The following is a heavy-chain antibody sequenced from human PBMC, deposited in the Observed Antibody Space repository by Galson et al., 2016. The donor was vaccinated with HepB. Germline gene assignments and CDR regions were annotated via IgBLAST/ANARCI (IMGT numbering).Heavy chain of an antibody. Sequence: SLRLSCAASGLSVSDNYMSWIRQAPGKGLEWVSYISHSGSIVYYADSVKGRSTISRDNVKNSLFLQLNSLRAEDTAVYYCAREGPFIPGGMTIMRFDDWGQGTLVTVSS. D-gene: IGHD3-16*01. CDR1: GLSVSDNY. V-gene: IGHV3-11*01. J-gene: IGHJ4*02. CDR2: ISHSGSIV. CDR3: AREGPFIPGGMTIMRFDD.